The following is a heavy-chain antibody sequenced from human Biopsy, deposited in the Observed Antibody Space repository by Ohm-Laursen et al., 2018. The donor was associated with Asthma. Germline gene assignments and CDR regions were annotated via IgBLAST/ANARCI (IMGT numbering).Heavy chain of an antibody. J-gene: IGHJ5*02. CDR1: GGSISSGDYY. D-gene: IGHD3-22*01. CDR3: ARDLPFYDSSGYYRRWFDP. CDR2: IYYSGST. V-gene: IGHV4-30-4*01. Sequence: SETLSLTCTVSGGSISSGDYYWSWIRQPPGKGLEWIGYIYYSGSTYYNPSLKSRVTISVDTSKNQFSLKLSSVTAADTAVYYCARDLPFYDSSGYYRRWFDPWGQGTLVTVSS.